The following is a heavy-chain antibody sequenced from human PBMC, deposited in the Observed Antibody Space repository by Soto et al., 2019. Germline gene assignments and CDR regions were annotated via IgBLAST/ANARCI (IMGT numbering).Heavy chain of an antibody. J-gene: IGHJ6*02. CDR3: AIDYGDYHYGLDA. CDR2: VYYSGST. V-gene: IGHV4-59*01. Sequence: PSETLSLTCTLSGGSISGYYWSWIRQPPGKGLEWIGYVYYSGSTKYNPSLESRVTISVDMSNNQFSLMLTSVTAADTAVYYCAIDYGDYHYGLDAWGQGTTVTVSS. CDR1: GGSISGYY. D-gene: IGHD4-17*01.